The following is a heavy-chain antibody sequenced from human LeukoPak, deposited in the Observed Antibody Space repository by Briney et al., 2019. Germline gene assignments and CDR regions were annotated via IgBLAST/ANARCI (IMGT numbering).Heavy chain of an antibody. CDR1: GGSISSGSYY. J-gene: IGHJ4*02. Sequence: PSETLSLTCTVSGGSISSGSYYWSWIRQPAGKGLEWIGRIYTSGSTNYNPSLKSRVTISVDTSKNQFSLKLSSVTAADKAVYYCARWMGGGSYPYYFDCWGQGTLVTVS. CDR2: IYTSGST. CDR3: ARWMGGGSYPYYFDC. V-gene: IGHV4-61*02. D-gene: IGHD1-26*01.